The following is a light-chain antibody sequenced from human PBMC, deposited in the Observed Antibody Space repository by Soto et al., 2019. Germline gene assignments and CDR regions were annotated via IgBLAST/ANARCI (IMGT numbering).Light chain of an antibody. CDR1: QSVSSN. J-gene: IGKJ4*01. CDR3: QQYHNSPIT. Sequence: EIVMTQSPATLSVSPGEGATLSCRASQSVSSNLAWYQQKPGQAPRLLISGASARVTGIPARFSGSGSGTDFTLTVSSLQSEDFAIYYCQQYHNSPITFGGGTTVEIK. CDR2: GAS. V-gene: IGKV3-15*01.